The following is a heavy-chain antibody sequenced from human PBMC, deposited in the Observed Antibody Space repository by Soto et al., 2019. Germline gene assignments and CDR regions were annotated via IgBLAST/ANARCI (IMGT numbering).Heavy chain of an antibody. Sequence: QVQLQESGPGLVKPSETLSLTCTVSGGSISSYYWCWIRQPPGKGLEWIGYIYYSGSTNYNPSLKSRVTISVDTSKNQFSLKLSSVTAADTAVYYCARGWLQLPYLDYWGQGTLVTVSS. J-gene: IGHJ4*02. V-gene: IGHV4-59*01. D-gene: IGHD1-1*01. CDR1: GGSISSYY. CDR2: IYYSGST. CDR3: ARGWLQLPYLDY.